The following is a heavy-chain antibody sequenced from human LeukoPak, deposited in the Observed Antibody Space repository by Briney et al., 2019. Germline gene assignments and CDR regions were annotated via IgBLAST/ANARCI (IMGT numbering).Heavy chain of an antibody. V-gene: IGHV1-2*02. CDR1: GYTFTGYY. D-gene: IGHD5-24*01. Sequence: ASVKVSCKASGYTFTGYYMHWVRQAPGQGLEWMGWINPNSGGTNYAQKFQGRVTMTRDTSISTAYMELSRLRSDDTAVYYCAGDLGGLAVERATKYSDYWGQRILVA. J-gene: IGHJ4*02. CDR3: AGDLGGLAVERATKYSDY. CDR2: INPNSGGT.